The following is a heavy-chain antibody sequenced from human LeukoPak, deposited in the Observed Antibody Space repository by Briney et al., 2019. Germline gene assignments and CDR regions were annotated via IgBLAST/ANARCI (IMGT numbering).Heavy chain of an antibody. CDR2: ISGSGDST. J-gene: IGHJ4*02. D-gene: IGHD5-12*01. CDR3: AKEAGYSGYDYPDY. CDR1: GFSFSIFW. Sequence: TLRLSCAPSGFSFSIFWMGWVRAAPGKGLEWVSAISGSGDSTYYTDSVKGRFTISRDNSKNTLYLQMNSLRAEDTAVYYCAKEAGYSGYDYPDYWGQGTLVTVSS. V-gene: IGHV3-23*01.